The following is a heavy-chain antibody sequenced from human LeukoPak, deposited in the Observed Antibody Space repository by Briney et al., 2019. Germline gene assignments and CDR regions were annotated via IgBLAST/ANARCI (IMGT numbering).Heavy chain of an antibody. CDR1: GFTFTSYS. D-gene: IGHD6-19*01. CDR2: ISGGGGST. J-gene: IGHJ3*02. V-gene: IGHV3-23*01. CDR3: AKLGPSGWYEAFDI. Sequence: GGSLRLSCAASGFTFTSYSMNWVRQAPGKGLEWVSTISGGGGSTYYADSVKGRFTISRDNSKNTLYLQVNSLRAEDTAVYYCAKLGPSGWYEAFDIWGQGTMVTVSS.